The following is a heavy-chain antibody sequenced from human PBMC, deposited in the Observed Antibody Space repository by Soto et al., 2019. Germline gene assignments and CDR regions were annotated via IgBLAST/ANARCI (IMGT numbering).Heavy chain of an antibody. J-gene: IGHJ6*02. CDR2: INPNSGGT. V-gene: IGHV1-2*04. CDR1: GYTFPGYY. Sequence: ASVKVSFKASGYTFPGYYMHCVRQAPGPGLEWMGWINPNSGGTNYAQKFQGWVTMTRDTSISTAYMELSRLRSDDTAVYYCARDSLKYNWNYVALDVWGQGTTVTVSS. D-gene: IGHD1-7*01. CDR3: ARDSLKYNWNYVALDV.